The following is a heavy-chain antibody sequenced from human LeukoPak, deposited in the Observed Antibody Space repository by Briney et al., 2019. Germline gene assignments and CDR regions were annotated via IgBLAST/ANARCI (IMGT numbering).Heavy chain of an antibody. D-gene: IGHD3-22*01. CDR3: ARDQSYYYDSSGYYPFDY. CDR1: GYTFTSYG. Sequence: GASVKVSCKASGYTFTSYGISWVRQAPGQGLEWMGWISAYNGNTNYAQKLQGRVTMTTGTSTSTAYMELRSLRSDDTAVYYCARDQSYYYDSSGYYPFDYWGQGTLVTVSS. J-gene: IGHJ4*02. CDR2: ISAYNGNT. V-gene: IGHV1-18*01.